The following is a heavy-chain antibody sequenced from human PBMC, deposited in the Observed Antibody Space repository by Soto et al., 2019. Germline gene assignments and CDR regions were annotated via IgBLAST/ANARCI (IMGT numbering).Heavy chain of an antibody. CDR1: GGSISSYY. D-gene: IGHD3-22*01. V-gene: IGHV4-59*01. Sequence: QVQLQESGPGLVKPSETLSLTCTVSGGSISSYYWSWIRQPPGKGLEWIGHIHYSGSTNYNPSLESRVTISVDTSKNQLSLNLSSVTAADTAVYYCARMIRSYYYGVEVWGQGTTVTVSS. J-gene: IGHJ6*02. CDR3: ARMIRSYYYGVEV. CDR2: IHYSGST.